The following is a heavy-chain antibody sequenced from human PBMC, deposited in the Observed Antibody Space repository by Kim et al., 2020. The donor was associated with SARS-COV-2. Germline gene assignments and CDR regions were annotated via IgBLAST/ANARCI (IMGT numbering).Heavy chain of an antibody. CDR1: GYTFTNYA. CDR3: ARGNDYYGSGTYYNMYYYSMDV. Sequence: ASVKVSCKTSGYTFTNYAMNWVRQAPGQGLEWMGWLNTNTGTPTYAQGFAGRFVFSLDLSVRTAYLQIGSLRAEDTAVYYCARGNDYYGSGTYYNMYYYSMDVWAKGPRSPSP. D-gene: IGHD3-10*01. J-gene: IGHJ6*02. CDR2: LNTNTGTP. V-gene: IGHV7-4-1*01.